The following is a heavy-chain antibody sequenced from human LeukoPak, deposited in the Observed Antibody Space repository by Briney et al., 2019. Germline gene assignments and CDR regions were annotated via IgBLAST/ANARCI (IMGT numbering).Heavy chain of an antibody. CDR1: GYTFTVYY. V-gene: IGHV1-2*02. J-gene: IGHJ4*02. Sequence: ASVKVSCKASGYTFTVYYMHWVRQAPGQGLEWMGWINPNSGGTNYAQKFQGRVTMTRDTSISTAYMELSRLRSDDTAVYYCARDYGSYYDSSGYPQGFGYWGQGTLVTVSS. CDR2: INPNSGGT. D-gene: IGHD3-22*01. CDR3: ARDYGSYYDSSGYPQGFGY.